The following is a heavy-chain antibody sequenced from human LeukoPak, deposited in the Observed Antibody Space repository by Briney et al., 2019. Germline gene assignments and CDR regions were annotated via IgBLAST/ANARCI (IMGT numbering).Heavy chain of an antibody. Sequence: SVKVSCKASGGTFSSYAISWVRQAPGQGLEWMGGIIPIFGTANYAQKFQGRVTITADESTSTAYMELSSLRSEDTAVYYRARGLRIAAAGYDAFDIWGQGTMVTVSS. J-gene: IGHJ3*02. CDR1: GGTFSSYA. CDR3: ARGLRIAAAGYDAFDI. V-gene: IGHV1-69*01. D-gene: IGHD6-13*01. CDR2: IIPIFGTA.